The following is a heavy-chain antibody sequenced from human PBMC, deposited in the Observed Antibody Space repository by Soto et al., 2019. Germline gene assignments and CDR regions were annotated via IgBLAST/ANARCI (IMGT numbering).Heavy chain of an antibody. D-gene: IGHD4-17*01. CDR3: AKDIEHGDYSHVLLYYYYGMVV. CDR1: GFTFSSYG. Sequence: GGSLRLSCAASGFTFSSYGMHWVRQAPGKGLEWVAVISYDGSNKYYADSVKGRFTISRDNSKNTLYLQMNSLRAEDTAVYYCAKDIEHGDYSHVLLYYYYGMVVLGQGTTVAVSS. J-gene: IGHJ6*02. V-gene: IGHV3-30*18. CDR2: ISYDGSNK.